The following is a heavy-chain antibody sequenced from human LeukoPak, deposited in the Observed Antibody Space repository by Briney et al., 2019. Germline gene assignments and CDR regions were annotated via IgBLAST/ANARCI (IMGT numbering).Heavy chain of an antibody. CDR2: IIPILGIA. CDR3: ARDCSGGSCYRFFDY. V-gene: IGHV1-69*04. Sequence: SVKVSCKASGGTFSSYAISWVRQAPGQGLEWMGRIIPILGIANYAQKFQGRVTITADKSTSTAYMELSSLRSEDTAVCYCARDCSGGSCYRFFDYWGQGTLVTVSS. D-gene: IGHD2-15*01. J-gene: IGHJ4*02. CDR1: GGTFSSYA.